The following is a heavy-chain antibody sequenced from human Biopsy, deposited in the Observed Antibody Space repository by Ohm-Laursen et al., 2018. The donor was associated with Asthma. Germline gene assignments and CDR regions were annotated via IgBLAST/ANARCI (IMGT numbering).Heavy chain of an antibody. V-gene: IGHV4-59*12. CDR2: IYYSGST. CDR3: ARTTYGDDGFDP. Sequence: SETLSLTCTVSGGSISNYYWNWIRQPPGQGLEWIGYIYYSGSTNYNPSLKSRVSISLDTSKNQFSLSLTSVTAADTAVYYCARTTYGDDGFDPWGQGTLVTVSS. J-gene: IGHJ5*02. D-gene: IGHD4-17*01. CDR1: GGSISNYY.